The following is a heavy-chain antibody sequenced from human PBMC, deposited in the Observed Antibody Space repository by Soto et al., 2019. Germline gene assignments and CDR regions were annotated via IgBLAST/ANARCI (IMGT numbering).Heavy chain of an antibody. J-gene: IGHJ6*02. CDR1: GGTFSSYA. V-gene: IGHV1-69*01. CDR3: ASQLYYYGSGSYDYYYYGMDV. CDR2: IIPIFGTA. D-gene: IGHD3-10*01. Sequence: QVQLVQSGAEVKKPGSSVKVSCKASGGTFSSYAISWVRQAPGQGLEWMGGIIPIFGTANYAQKFQGRATITADESTSTAYMELSSLRSEDTAVYYCASQLYYYGSGSYDYYYYGMDVWGQGTTVTVSS.